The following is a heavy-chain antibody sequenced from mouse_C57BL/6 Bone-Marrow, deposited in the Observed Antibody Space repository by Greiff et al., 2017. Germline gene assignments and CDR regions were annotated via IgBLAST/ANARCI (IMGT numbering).Heavy chain of an antibody. Sequence: VQLQESGPGLVQPSQSLSITCTVSGFSLTSYGVHWVRQSPGKGLEWLGVIWRGGSTDYNAAFMSRLSITKDNSKSQVFVKMNSLQADDTAIYYCAKTFYGNYWYFDVWGTGTTVTVSS. V-gene: IGHV2-5*01. D-gene: IGHD2-10*01. J-gene: IGHJ1*03. CDR3: AKTFYGNYWYFDV. CDR2: IWRGGST. CDR1: GFSLTSYG.